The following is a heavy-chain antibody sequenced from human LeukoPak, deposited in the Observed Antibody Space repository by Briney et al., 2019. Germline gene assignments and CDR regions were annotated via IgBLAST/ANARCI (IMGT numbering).Heavy chain of an antibody. CDR1: GFTFGDYG. CDR2: ISYDGRNK. Sequence: GGSLRLSCAASGFTFGDYGMHWVRQAPGMGLEWVAVISYDGRNKHHADSVKGRFTISRDNSKNTLYLQMNGLRAEDTAVYYCARGIPSDYWGQGILVTVSS. CDR3: ARGIPSDY. J-gene: IGHJ4*02. V-gene: IGHV3-30*03.